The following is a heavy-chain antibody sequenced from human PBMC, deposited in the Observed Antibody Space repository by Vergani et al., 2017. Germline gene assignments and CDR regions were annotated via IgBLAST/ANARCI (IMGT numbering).Heavy chain of an antibody. CDR3: ARSPLRFLEWPPIRFDP. D-gene: IGHD3-3*01. Sequence: EVQLVQSGAEVKKPGESLRISCKGSGYSFTSYWISWVRQMPGKGLEWMGRIDPSDSYTNYSPSFQGHVTISADKSISTAYLQWSSLKASDTAMYYCARSPLRFLEWPPIRFDPWGQGTLVTVSS. CDR2: IDPSDSYT. J-gene: IGHJ5*02. V-gene: IGHV5-10-1*03. CDR1: GYSFTSYW.